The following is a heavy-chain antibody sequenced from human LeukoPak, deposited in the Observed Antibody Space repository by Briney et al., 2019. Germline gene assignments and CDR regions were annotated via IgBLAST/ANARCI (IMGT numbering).Heavy chain of an antibody. J-gene: IGHJ5*02. CDR1: GYTFTSYY. CDR3: ARGGIVVVPAAIRWFDP. D-gene: IGHD2-2*01. CDR2: INPSGGST. Sequence: GASVKVSCKASGYTFTSYYMHWVRQAPGQGLEWMGIINPSGGSTSYAQKFQGRVTMTRDTSTSTVYMELSSLRSEDTAVYYSARGGIVVVPAAIRWFDPWGQGTLVTVSS. V-gene: IGHV1-46*01.